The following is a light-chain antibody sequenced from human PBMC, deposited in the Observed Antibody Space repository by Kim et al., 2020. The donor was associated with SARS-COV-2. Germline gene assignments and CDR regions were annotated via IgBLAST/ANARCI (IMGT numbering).Light chain of an antibody. Sequence: FTPGERATPSGRASRSVTTNLAWYHQKPGQPPRLLTYDASNRATGIPARFSGSGSGTEFTLTISSLEPEDFAVYYCQQRESWPLTFGGGTKVDIK. CDR3: QQRESWPLT. V-gene: IGKV3-11*01. CDR2: DAS. J-gene: IGKJ4*01. CDR1: RSVTTN.